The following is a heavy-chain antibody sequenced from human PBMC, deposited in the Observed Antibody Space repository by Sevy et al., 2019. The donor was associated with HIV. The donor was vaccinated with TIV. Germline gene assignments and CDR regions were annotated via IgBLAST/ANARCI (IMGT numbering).Heavy chain of an antibody. CDR1: GFTFSNYW. CDR2: INPGGTST. J-gene: IGHJ4*02. Sequence: GGSLRLSCAASGFTFSNYWMHWVRQAPGKGLVWVSRINPGGTSTDYADSVKRRFTISRDNAKNSLYLQMNSLRAEDTAVYYCSRAITVEGRGVGYWGQGTLVTVSS. D-gene: IGHD5-12*01. CDR3: SRAITVEGRGVGY. V-gene: IGHV3-74*01.